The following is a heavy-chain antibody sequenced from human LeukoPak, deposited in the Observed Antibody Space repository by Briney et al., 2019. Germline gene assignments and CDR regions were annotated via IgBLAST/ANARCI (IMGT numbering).Heavy chain of an antibody. J-gene: IGHJ3*02. D-gene: IGHD2-2*01. Sequence: GGSLRLSCAASGFTFSSYAMHWVRQAPGKGLEWVAVISYDGSNKYYADSVKGRFTISRDNSKNTLYLQMNSLRAEDTAVYYCARSTVHAFDTWGQGTMVTVSS. CDR1: GFTFSSYA. CDR2: ISYDGSNK. CDR3: ARSTVHAFDT. V-gene: IGHV3-30*04.